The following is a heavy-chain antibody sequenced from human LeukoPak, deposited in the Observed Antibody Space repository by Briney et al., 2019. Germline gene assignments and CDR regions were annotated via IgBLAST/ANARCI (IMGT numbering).Heavy chain of an antibody. V-gene: IGHV4-61*02. CDR3: ARAPQVPAAIADAFDI. J-gene: IGHJ3*02. CDR2: IYTSGST. CDR1: GGSISSD. Sequence: PSQTLSLTCTVSGGSISSDWSWIRQPAGKGLEWIGRIYTSGSTDYNPSLKSRITISVDTSKNQFPLKLSSVTAADTAVYYCARAPQVPAAIADAFDIWGQGTMVTVSS. D-gene: IGHD2-2*01.